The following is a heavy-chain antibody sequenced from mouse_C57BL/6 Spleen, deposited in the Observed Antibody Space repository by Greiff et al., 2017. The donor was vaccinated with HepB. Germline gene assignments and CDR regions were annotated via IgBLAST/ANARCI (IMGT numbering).Heavy chain of an antibody. CDR1: GYTFTDYY. J-gene: IGHJ1*03. V-gene: IGHV1-26*01. CDR2: IDPNSGGT. CDR3: ARWESGGKYWDFDV. Sequence: EVQLQQSGPELVKPGASVKISCKASGYTFTDYYMNWVKQSHGKSLEWIGRIDPNSGGTKYNEKFKSKATLTVDKPSSTAYMQLSSLTSEDSAVYYCARWESGGKYWDFDVWGKGTTVTVSS. D-gene: IGHD2-1*01.